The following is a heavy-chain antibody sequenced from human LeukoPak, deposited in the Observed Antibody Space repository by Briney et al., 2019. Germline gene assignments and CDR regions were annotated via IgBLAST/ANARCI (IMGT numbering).Heavy chain of an antibody. CDR2: IDPSDSYT. CDR1: GYSFTSYW. V-gene: IGHV5-10-1*01. D-gene: IGHD2-8*01. CDR3: ARRQASCSNGVCYTLYDMDV. J-gene: IGHJ6*02. Sequence: KCGESLRISCKGSGYSFTSYWISWVRQMPGKGLEWMGRIDPSDSYTNYSPSFQGHVTISADKSISTAYLQWSSLKASDTAMYYCARRQASCSNGVCYTLYDMDVWGQGTTVTVSS.